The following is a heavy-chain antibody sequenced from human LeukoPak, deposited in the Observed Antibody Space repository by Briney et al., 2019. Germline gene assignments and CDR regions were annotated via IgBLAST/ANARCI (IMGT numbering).Heavy chain of an antibody. CDR2: ISYDGSNK. V-gene: IGHV3-30-3*01. Sequence: GGSLRLSCAASGFTFSSYAMHWVRQAPGKGLEWVAVISYDGSNKYYADSVKGRFTISRDNSKNTLYLQMNSLRAEDTAVYYCVINVLRFLEHGLPFDYWGQGTLVTVSS. J-gene: IGHJ4*02. D-gene: IGHD3-3*01. CDR3: VINVLRFLEHGLPFDY. CDR1: GFTFSSYA.